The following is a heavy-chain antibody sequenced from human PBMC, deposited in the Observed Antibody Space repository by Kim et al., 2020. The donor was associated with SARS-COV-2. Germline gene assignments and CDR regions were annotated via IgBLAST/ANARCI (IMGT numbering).Heavy chain of an antibody. D-gene: IGHD3-10*01. Sequence: YADSVKVRFTITRHNSKNTLYRQMNSLRAEDTAVYYCARDVRFGESDFDYWGQGTLVTVSS. J-gene: IGHJ4*02. V-gene: IGHV3-53*04. CDR3: ARDVRFGESDFDY.